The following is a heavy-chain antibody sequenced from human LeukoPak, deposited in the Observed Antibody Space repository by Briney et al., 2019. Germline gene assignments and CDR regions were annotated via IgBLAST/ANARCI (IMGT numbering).Heavy chain of an antibody. CDR3: ARIAAAGNRRLNY. D-gene: IGHD6-13*01. V-gene: IGHV1-8*01. CDR2: MNPNSGNT. Sequence: GASVKVSCKASGYTFTSYDINWVRQPTGQGLEWMGWMNPNSGNTGYAQKFQGRITMTRNTSISTAYMELSSLTSEDTAVYYCARIAAAGNRRLNYWGQGTLVTVSS. J-gene: IGHJ4*02. CDR1: GYTFTSYD.